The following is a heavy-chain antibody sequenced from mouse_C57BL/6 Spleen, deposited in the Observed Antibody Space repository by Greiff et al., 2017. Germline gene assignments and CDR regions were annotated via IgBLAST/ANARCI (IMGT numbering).Heavy chain of an antibody. V-gene: IGHV1-80*01. J-gene: IGHJ2*01. CDR1: GYAFSSYW. CDR2: IYPGDGDT. D-gene: IGHD4-1*01. Sequence: VNLVESGAELVKPGASVKISCKASGYAFSSYWMNWVKQRPGKGLEWIGQIYPGDGDTNYNGKFKGKATLTADKSSSTAYMQLSSLTSEDSAVYFCARKGTGTDFDYWGQGTTLTVSS. CDR3: ARKGTGTDFDY.